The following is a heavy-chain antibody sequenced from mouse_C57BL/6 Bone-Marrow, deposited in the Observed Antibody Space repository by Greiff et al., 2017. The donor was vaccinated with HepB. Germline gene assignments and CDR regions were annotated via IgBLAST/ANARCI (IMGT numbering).Heavy chain of an antibody. CDR2: INPYNGDT. V-gene: IGHV1-37*01. CDR1: GYSFTGYF. J-gene: IGHJ4*01. D-gene: IGHD1-2*01. CDR3: SRWGADYCGNYYAMDY. Sequence: EVQLVESGPELVKPGASVKISCKASGYSFTGYFMNWVKQSHGKSLEWIGRINPYNGDTFYNQKFKGKATLTVDKSSSTANMELLSLTSEDYAVYYCSRWGADYCGNYYAMDYWGQGTSVTVSS.